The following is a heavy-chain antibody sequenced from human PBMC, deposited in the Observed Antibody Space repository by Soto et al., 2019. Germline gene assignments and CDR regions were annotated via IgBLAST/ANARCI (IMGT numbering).Heavy chain of an antibody. CDR3: VRSRQMESGNDYGLDV. CDR2: YHSGGST. D-gene: IGHD1-1*01. J-gene: IGHJ6*02. Sequence: QVQLQESGSGLVKPSQSLSLTCTVSGVSLNTADTWWSWIRQSPGKGLEFIGYYHSGGSTYYDASFRSLFIRSADTSNSQFSLKLSSVTVADTAVYFCVRSRQMESGNDYGLDVWGQGTTVTVSS. CDR1: GVSLNTADTW. V-gene: IGHV4-30-4*01.